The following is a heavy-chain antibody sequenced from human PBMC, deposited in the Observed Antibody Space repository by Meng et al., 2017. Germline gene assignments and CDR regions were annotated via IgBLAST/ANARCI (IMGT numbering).Heavy chain of an antibody. CDR1: GGSISGYF. CDR3: ARQYSGSYETYDY. V-gene: IGHV4-4*07. CDR2: IYTSVTT. J-gene: IGHJ4*02. Sequence: SETLSLTCTVSGGSISGYFWSWIRQPAGKGLEWIGRIYTSVTTNYNPSLRSRVTMSVDTSKNQFSLNLTSVTAADTAVYYCARQYSGSYETYDYWGQGTLVTVSS. D-gene: IGHD1-26*01.